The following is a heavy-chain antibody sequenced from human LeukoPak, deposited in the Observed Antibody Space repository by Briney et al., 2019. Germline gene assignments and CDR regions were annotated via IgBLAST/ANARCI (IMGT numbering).Heavy chain of an antibody. CDR2: IRYDGSNK. CDR3: ARGRDSSGDI. V-gene: IGHV3-30*02. Sequence: GGSLRLSCAASGFTFSSYGMHWVRQAPGKGLEWVAFIRYDGSNKYYADSVKGRFTISRDNAKNSLYLQMNSLRAEDTAVYYCARGRDSSGDIWGQGTMVTVSS. D-gene: IGHD3-22*01. J-gene: IGHJ3*02. CDR1: GFTFSSYG.